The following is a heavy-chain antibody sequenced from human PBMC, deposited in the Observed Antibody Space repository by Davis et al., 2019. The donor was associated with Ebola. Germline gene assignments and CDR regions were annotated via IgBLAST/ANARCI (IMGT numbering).Heavy chain of an antibody. Sequence: GESLKISCAASGFTFSSYGMHWVRQAPGKGLEWVAVIWSDGNNQYYADSVKGRFTISRDNSKNTLYLQMTSLRAEDTAVYYCAKPESPYGSGSYYNPFQHWGQGTLVTVSS. CDR2: IWSDGNNQ. V-gene: IGHV3-30*02. CDR1: GFTFSSYG. J-gene: IGHJ4*02. CDR3: AKPESPYGSGSYYNPFQH. D-gene: IGHD3-10*01.